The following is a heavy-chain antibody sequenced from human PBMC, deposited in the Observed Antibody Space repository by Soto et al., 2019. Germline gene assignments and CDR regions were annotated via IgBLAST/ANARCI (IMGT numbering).Heavy chain of an antibody. D-gene: IGHD4-17*01. J-gene: IGHJ4*02. Sequence: QLQLQESGPGLVKPSETLSLTCTVSGGSISSSTYYWGWIRQPPGKGLEWIGSIYYSGSTYYNPSLKSRVTIAVDTSKNQVSLKLSSVTAADTAVYYCANSYGDYVSYWGQGTLVTVSS. CDR3: ANSYGDYVSY. CDR2: IYYSGST. CDR1: GGSISSSTYY. V-gene: IGHV4-39*01.